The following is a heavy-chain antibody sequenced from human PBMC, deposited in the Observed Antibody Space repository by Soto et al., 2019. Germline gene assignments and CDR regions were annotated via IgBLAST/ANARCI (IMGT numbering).Heavy chain of an antibody. J-gene: IGHJ4*02. CDR2: ISQSGNT. D-gene: IGHD6-6*01. CDR3: ARAPKVSGSSQTRPDF. CDR1: RLSLSCYY. V-gene: IGHV4-34*01. Sequence: SDTLSITCSTYRLSLSCYYLSWIRQPPGKGLEWIGEISQSGNTNYSPSLKSRVSISIDTSKKQFSLNLASVSAADTAVYYCARAPKVSGSSQTRPDFWGQGTLVTVSS.